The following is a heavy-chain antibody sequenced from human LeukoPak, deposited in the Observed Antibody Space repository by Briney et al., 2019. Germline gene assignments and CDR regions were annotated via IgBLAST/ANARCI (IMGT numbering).Heavy chain of an antibody. CDR3: ARASGLYCSSTSCYSSSLWYMDV. CDR2: IIPIFGTA. CDR1: GGTFSSYA. D-gene: IGHD2-2*01. V-gene: IGHV1-69*01. Sequence: SVKVSCKASGGTFSSYATSWVRQAPGQGLEWMGGIIPIFGTANYAQKFQGRVTITADESTSTAYMELSSLRSEDTAVYYCARASGLYCSSTSCYSSSLWYMDVWGKGTTVTVSS. J-gene: IGHJ6*03.